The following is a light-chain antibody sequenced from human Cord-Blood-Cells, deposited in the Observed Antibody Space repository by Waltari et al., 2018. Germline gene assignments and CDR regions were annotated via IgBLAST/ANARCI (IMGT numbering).Light chain of an antibody. CDR3: CSYAGSSTWV. CDR2: EGS. Sequence: QSALTQPASVSGSPGQSITISCTGTSSDVGSYNLVSWYQQHPGKAPKLMIYEGSKRPSGGCNRFSGYKSGNTASLTISGLQAEDEADYYCCSYAGSSTWVFGGGTKLTVL. V-gene: IGLV2-23*01. J-gene: IGLJ3*02. CDR1: SSDVGSYNL.